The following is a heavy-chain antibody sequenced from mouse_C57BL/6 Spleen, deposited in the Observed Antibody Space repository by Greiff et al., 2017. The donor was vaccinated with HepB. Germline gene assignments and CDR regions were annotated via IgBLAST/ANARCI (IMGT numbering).Heavy chain of an antibody. CDR2: INPNNGGT. CDR3: ARMDYGNYDWYFDV. CDR1: GYTFTDYN. Sequence: EVQLQQSGPELVKPGASVKMSCKASGYTFTDYNMHWVKQSHGKSLEWIGYINPNNGGTSYNQKFKGKATLTVTKSSSTAYMELRSLTSEDSAVYYCARMDYGNYDWYFDVWGTGTTVTVSS. V-gene: IGHV1-22*01. D-gene: IGHD2-1*01. J-gene: IGHJ1*03.